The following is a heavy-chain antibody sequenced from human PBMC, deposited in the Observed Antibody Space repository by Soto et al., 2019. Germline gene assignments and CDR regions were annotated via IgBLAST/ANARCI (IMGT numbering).Heavy chain of an antibody. CDR2: ASPLSATT. V-gene: IGHV1-18*01. CDR1: GYTFTGYG. D-gene: IGHD3-10*01. Sequence: QAQLVQSGAEVKEPGASVKVSCKASGYTFTGYGITWVRQAPGQGLEWMGWASPLSATTNYAPKFQGRVTMTTDTSTNMAYMERRRLRSDDTAVYYCARGGTAESDFWGQGTLVTVPS. J-gene: IGHJ4*02. CDR3: ARGGTAESDF.